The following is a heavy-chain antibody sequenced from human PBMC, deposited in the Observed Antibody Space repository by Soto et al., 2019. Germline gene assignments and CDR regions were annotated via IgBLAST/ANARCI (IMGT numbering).Heavy chain of an antibody. V-gene: IGHV3-11*01. J-gene: IGHJ3*02. CDR1: GFTFSDYY. CDR3: ARDGLCSSSSCPPSAAFDI. CDR2: ISSSGTTI. Sequence: QVQLVESGGGLVKPGGSLRLSCAPSGFTFSDYYMSWIRQAPGKGLEWVSYISSSGTTIYYADSVKGRFTISRDNAKNSLYLQVNSLRADDTAMYYCARDGLCSSSSCPPSAAFDIWGQGTMVTVSS. D-gene: IGHD2-2*01.